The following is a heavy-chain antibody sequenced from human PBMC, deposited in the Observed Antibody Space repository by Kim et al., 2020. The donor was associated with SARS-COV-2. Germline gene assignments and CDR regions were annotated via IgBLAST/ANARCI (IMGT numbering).Heavy chain of an antibody. CDR3: ARGPCSGGSCYYYYGMDV. J-gene: IGHJ6*02. CDR1: GGSISSYY. CDR2: IYYSGST. V-gene: IGHV4-59*01. Sequence: SETLSLTCTVSGGSISSYYWSWIRQPPGKGLEWIGYIYYSGSTNYNPSLKSRVTISVDTSKNQFSLKLSSVTAADTAVYYCARGPCSGGSCYYYYGMDVWGQGTTVTVSS. D-gene: IGHD2-15*01.